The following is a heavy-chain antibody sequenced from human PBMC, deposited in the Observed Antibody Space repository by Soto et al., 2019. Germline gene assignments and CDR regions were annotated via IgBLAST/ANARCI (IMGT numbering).Heavy chain of an antibody. CDR3: ARWSAIVGGAEALDV. D-gene: IGHD1-26*01. V-gene: IGHV1-18*01. CDR1: GYTFINYG. J-gene: IGHJ3*01. CDR2: LSAYNGDT. Sequence: QVQLVQSGAEVKKPGASVRVSCKTSGYTFINYGITWVRQAPGQGLEWMGWLSAYNGDTSSSEKLQDRFTMTTDTSTNTVYMGLRSLTSADTAVYYCARWSAIVGGAEALDVWGQGTMVIVSS.